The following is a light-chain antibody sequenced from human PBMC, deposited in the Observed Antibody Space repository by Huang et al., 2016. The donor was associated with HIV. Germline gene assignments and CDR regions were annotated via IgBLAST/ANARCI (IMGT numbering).Light chain of an antibody. V-gene: IGKV3-11*01. J-gene: IGKJ5*01. CDR1: QRINSY. CDR3: QQRKYWPPIT. CDR2: DAS. Sequence: ETVLTQSPATLSLSPGERATLSCRASQRINSYSAWYQQKPGQTPRLLIYDASNRAAGIPDRFSGSGSGTNVTITVSSLEPEDFAVYYCQQRKYWPPITFGQGTRLEIK.